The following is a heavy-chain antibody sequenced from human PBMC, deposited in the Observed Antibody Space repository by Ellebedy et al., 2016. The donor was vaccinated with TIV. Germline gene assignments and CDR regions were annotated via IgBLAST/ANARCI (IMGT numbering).Heavy chain of an antibody. V-gene: IGHV3-66*01. D-gene: IGHD1-26*01. CDR3: ARDQRIVRATDYYGMDL. CDR2: LYSDGST. J-gene: IGHJ6*02. Sequence: GESLKISCAASGFIVGRTYMYWVRQAPGRGLEWVSILYSDGSTYYANSVKGRFTISRDNAKNSLYLQLNNLRAEDTAVFYCARDQRIVRATDYYGMDLWGQGTTVTVSS. CDR1: GFIVGRTY.